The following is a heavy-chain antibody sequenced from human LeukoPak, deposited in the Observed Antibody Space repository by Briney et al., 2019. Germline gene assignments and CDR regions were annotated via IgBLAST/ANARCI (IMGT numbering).Heavy chain of an antibody. D-gene: IGHD3-10*01. J-gene: IGHJ6*02. CDR1: GLTFDDYA. CDR2: ISWNSGSI. V-gene: IGHV3-9*01. CDR3: AKDSGRELYYYGMDV. Sequence: TLRLSPAASGLTFDDYAMHRVRHAPGKEQEWVSGISWNSGSIGYADSVKGRFTISRDNAKNSLYLQMNSLRAEDTALYYCAKDSGRELYYYGMDVWGQGTTGTVSS.